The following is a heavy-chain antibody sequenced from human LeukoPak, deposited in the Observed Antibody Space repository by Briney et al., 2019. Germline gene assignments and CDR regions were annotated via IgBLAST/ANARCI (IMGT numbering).Heavy chain of an antibody. J-gene: IGHJ3*02. CDR1: GFTFSSYS. CDR3: ARDRGYCSSTSCPIPFDI. CDR2: ISSSSSYI. V-gene: IGHV3-21*01. Sequence: PGGSLRLSCAASGFTFSSYSMNWVRQAPGKGLEWVSSISSSSSYIYYADSVKGRFTISRDNAKNSLYLQMNSLRAEDTAVYYCARDRGYCSSTSCPIPFDIWGQGTMVTVSS. D-gene: IGHD2-2*01.